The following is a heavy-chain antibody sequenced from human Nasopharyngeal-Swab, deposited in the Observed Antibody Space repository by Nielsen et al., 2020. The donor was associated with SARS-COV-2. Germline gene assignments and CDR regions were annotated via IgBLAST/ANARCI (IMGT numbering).Heavy chain of an antibody. V-gene: IGHV3-11*04. CDR1: GFTFSDYY. CDR2: TSGSGNTK. J-gene: IGHJ4*02. CDR3: ARPRLPAGGHEAADY. D-gene: IGHD6-13*01. Sequence: GGSLRLSCAASGFTFSDYYMSWIRQAPGKGLEWISFTSGSGNTKYYADSVKGRFTISRDNAKNSLYLQMSSLRADDTAVYYCARPRLPAGGHEAADYWGQGTLVTVSS.